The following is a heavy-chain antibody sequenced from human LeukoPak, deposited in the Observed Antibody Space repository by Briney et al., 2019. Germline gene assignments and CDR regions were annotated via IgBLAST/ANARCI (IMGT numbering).Heavy chain of an antibody. CDR1: CAPIRSGDHY. D-gene: IGHD1-20*01. J-gene: IGHJ4*02. CDR2: VYTSGST. CDR3: VTANQRSTYYFDY. Sequence: SQTLSLTCSVSCAPIRSGDHYWSWIRQPAGKGLEWVGRVYTSGSTTYNPSLKSRVTISVDTSTNQFSLKLSSVTAADTAVYYCVTANQRSTYYFDYWGQGTLVTVSS. V-gene: IGHV4-61*02.